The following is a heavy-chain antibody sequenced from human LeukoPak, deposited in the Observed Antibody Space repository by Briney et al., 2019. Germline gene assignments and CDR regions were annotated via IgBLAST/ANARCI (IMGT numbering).Heavy chain of an antibody. CDR3: ARDRGSGSYFDRDDY. Sequence: ASVKVSCKASGGTFSSYAISWVRQAPGQGLEWMGGIIPIFGTANYAQKFQGRVTITADESTSTAYMELSSLRSEDTAVYYCARDRGSGSYFDRDDYWGQGTLVTVSS. J-gene: IGHJ4*02. V-gene: IGHV1-69*13. CDR1: GGTFSSYA. D-gene: IGHD1-26*01. CDR2: IIPIFGTA.